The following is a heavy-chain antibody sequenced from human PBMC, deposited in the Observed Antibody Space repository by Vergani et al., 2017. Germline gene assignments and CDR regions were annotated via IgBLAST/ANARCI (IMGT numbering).Heavy chain of an antibody. CDR1: GGSISSGGYS. CDR2: IYHSGST. D-gene: IGHD2-2*01. V-gene: IGHV4-30-2*01. J-gene: IGHJ6*03. CDR3: ARAQPYCSSTSCYNYYYYYYMDV. Sequence: QLQLQESGSGLVKPSQTLSLTCAVSGGSISSGGYSWSWIRQPPGKGLEWIGYIYHSGSTYYNPSLKSRVTISVDRSKNQFSLKLSSVTAADTAVYYCARAQPYCSSTSCYNYYYYYYMDVWGKGTTVTVSS.